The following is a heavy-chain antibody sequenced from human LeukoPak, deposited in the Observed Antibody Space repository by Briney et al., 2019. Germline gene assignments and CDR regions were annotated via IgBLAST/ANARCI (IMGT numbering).Heavy chain of an antibody. CDR3: AKSATTVTSNFDY. V-gene: IGHV3-23*01. J-gene: IGHJ4*02. CDR1: GFTFSSHG. CDR2: ISGSGGGT. Sequence: GGSLRLSCAASGFTFSSHGMSWVRQAPGKGLEWVSGISGSGGGTFYADSVRGRFTISRDNSKNTVYLQMNSLRAEDTAVYYCAKSATTVTSNFDYWGQGTLVTVSS. D-gene: IGHD4-17*01.